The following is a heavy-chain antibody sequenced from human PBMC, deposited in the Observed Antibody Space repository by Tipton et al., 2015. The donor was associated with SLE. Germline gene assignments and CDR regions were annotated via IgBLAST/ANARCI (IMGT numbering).Heavy chain of an antibody. D-gene: IGHD3-3*01. CDR2: IKQDGSEK. J-gene: IGHJ2*01. Sequence: SLRLSCAASGFTFSSYWMSWVRQAPGKGLEWVANIKQDGSEKYYVDSVKGRFTISRDNAKNSLYLQMNSLRAEDTAVYYCANIRYDFWSGYNWYFDLWGRGTLVTVSS. CDR3: ANIRYDFWSGYNWYFDL. V-gene: IGHV3-7*01. CDR1: GFTFSSYW.